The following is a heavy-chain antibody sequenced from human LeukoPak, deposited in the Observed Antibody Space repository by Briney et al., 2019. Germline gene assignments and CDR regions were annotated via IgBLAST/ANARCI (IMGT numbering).Heavy chain of an antibody. J-gene: IGHJ4*02. CDR1: GFTFSIYA. CDR3: ATKTTWVDY. V-gene: IGHV3-23*01. CDR2: ITGSGT. Sequence: GGSLRLSCAASGFTFSIYAMSWVRQAPGKGLEWVSVITGSGTYYADSVKGRFTISRDNSKNTLYLQINSLRAEDTAVYYCATKTTWVDYWGRGTLVTVSS. D-gene: IGHD1-1*01.